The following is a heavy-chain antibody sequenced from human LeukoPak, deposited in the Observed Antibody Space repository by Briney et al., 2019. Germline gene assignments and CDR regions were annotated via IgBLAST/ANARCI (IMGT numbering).Heavy chain of an antibody. J-gene: IGHJ6*03. V-gene: IGHV3-30*03. D-gene: IGHD3-16*01. CDR1: GFTFSSYG. CDR3: AIPPVMWGYYYYMDV. CDR2: ISYDGSNE. Sequence: GRSLRLSCAASGFTFSSYGMHWVRQAPGKGLEWVALISYDGSNEYYSDSVKGRFTISRDNSKNTLYLQMNSLRAEDTAVYYCAIPPVMWGYYYYMDVWGKGTTVTVSS.